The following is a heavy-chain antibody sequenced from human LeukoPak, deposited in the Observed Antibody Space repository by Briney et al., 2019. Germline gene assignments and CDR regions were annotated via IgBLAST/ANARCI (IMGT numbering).Heavy chain of an antibody. CDR2: IYSEGTT. V-gene: IGHV3-53*01. D-gene: IGHD4-23*01. Sequence: GGSLRLSCIGSGFTVSSSYMSWVRRAPGKGLEWVSLIYSEGTTYYADSVKGRFTISRDNSKNTLFLQMNSLRAEDTAVYYCARSGGVITVAPFDCWGQGSLVTVSS. CDR1: GFTVSSSY. CDR3: ARSGGVITVAPFDC. J-gene: IGHJ4*02.